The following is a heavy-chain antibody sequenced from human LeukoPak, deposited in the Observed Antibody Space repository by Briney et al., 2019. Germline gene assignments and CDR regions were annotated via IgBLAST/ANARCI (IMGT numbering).Heavy chain of an antibody. Sequence: TSETLSLTCTVSGGSISSYYWSWIRQPPGKGPEWIGYIYYSGSTNYNPSLKSRVTISVDTSKNQFSLKLSSVTAADTAVYYCARGSQKGVLRTFDYWGQGTLVTVSS. J-gene: IGHJ4*02. CDR1: GGSISSYY. D-gene: IGHD1-1*01. CDR3: ARGSQKGVLRTFDY. CDR2: IYYSGST. V-gene: IGHV4-59*01.